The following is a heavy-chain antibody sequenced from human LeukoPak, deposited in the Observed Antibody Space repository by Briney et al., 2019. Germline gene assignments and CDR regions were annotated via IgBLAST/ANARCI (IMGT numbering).Heavy chain of an antibody. CDR2: ISYDGSNK. CDR1: GFTFSSYA. Sequence: GGSLRLSCAASGFTFSSYAMHWVRQAPGKGLEWVAVISYDGSNKYYADSVKGRFTISRDNSKNTLYLQMNSLRAEDTAVYYCARDGTRYSSGWSPDFDYWGQGTRVTVSS. J-gene: IGHJ4*02. D-gene: IGHD6-19*01. CDR3: ARDGTRYSSGWSPDFDY. V-gene: IGHV3-30*04.